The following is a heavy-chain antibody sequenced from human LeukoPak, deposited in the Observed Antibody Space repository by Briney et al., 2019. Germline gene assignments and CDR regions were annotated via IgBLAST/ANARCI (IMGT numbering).Heavy chain of an antibody. CDR2: ISSSSSYI. V-gene: IGHV3-21*01. J-gene: IGHJ4*02. Sequence: GGSLRLSCAASGFTFSSYSMNWVRQAPGKGLEWVSSISSSSSYIYYGDSVKGRFTISRDNAKNSLYLQMNSLRAEDTAVYFFSRDHVTIFGAVTFDYWGQGTLVTVSS. CDR3: SRDHVTIFGAVTFDY. CDR1: GFTFSSYS. D-gene: IGHD3-3*01.